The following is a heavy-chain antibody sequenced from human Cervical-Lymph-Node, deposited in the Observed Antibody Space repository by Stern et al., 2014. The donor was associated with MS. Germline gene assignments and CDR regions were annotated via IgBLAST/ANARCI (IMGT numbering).Heavy chain of an antibody. CDR3: ARGVDDVEMATLLGY. CDR1: GFTFSSYA. Sequence: VQLEESGGGVVQPGRSLRLSCAASGFTFSSYAMHWVRQAPGKGLEWVAVISYDGSNKYYADSVKGRFTISRDNSKNTLYLQMNSLRAEDTAVYYCARGVDDVEMATLLGYWGQGTLVTVSS. V-gene: IGHV3-30-3*01. J-gene: IGHJ4*02. D-gene: IGHD5-24*01. CDR2: ISYDGSNK.